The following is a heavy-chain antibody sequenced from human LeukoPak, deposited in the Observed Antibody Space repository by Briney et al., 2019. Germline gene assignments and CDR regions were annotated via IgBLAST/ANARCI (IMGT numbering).Heavy chain of an antibody. J-gene: IGHJ4*02. D-gene: IGHD3-9*01. CDR2: IRYDGSNK. Sequence: GGSLRLSCAASGFSFSSYGMYWVRQAPGKGLEWVAFIRYDGSNKYYADSVKGRFTISRDNAKNSLYLQMNSLRAEDTAVYYCARAPYDILTGYSGYFDYWGQGTLVTASS. V-gene: IGHV3-30*02. CDR3: ARAPYDILTGYSGYFDY. CDR1: GFSFSSYG.